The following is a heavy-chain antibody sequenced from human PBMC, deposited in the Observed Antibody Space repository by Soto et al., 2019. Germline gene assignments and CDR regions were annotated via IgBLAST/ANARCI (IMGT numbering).Heavy chain of an antibody. CDR2: MYHSGNS. Sequence: QVQLQESGPGLVKPSETLSLTCTVSGAPISTYFWNWIRQPPGKGLEWIGYMYHSGNSNYNPSLKSRVTISRDTSKNQFSLRLSSVTAADTAVYYCARAGGRHWYFDLWCRGTLVTVSS. J-gene: IGHJ2*01. V-gene: IGHV4-59*01. CDR1: GAPISTYF. CDR3: ARAGGRHWYFDL. D-gene: IGHD3-16*01.